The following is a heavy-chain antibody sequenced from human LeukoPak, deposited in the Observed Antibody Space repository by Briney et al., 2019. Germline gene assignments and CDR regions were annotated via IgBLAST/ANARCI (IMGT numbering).Heavy chain of an antibody. CDR2: FDPEDGET. Sequence: VASVKVSCKVSGYTLTELSMHWVRQAPGKGLEWMGGFDPEDGETIYAQKFQGRVTMTEDTSTDTAYMELSSLRSEDTAVYYCATGRFEGQLVMILFGYWGQGTLVTVSS. CDR3: ATGRFEGQLVMILFGY. V-gene: IGHV1-24*01. CDR1: GYTLTELS. D-gene: IGHD6-6*01. J-gene: IGHJ4*02.